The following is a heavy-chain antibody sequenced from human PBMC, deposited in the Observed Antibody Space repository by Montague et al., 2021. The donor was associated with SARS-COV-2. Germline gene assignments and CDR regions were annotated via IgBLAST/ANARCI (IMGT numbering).Heavy chain of an antibody. V-gene: IGHV3-30-3*01. CDR2: ISYDGSNK. CDR3: AAPMVKDY. D-gene: IGHD5-18*01. J-gene: IGHJ4*02. CDR1: GFTFSSYA. Sequence: SLRLSCAASGFTFSSYAMHWVRQAPGKELEWVAVISYDGSNKYYADSVKGRFTISRDNSKNTLYLQMNSLRAEETAVYYCAAPMVKDYWGQGTLVTVSS.